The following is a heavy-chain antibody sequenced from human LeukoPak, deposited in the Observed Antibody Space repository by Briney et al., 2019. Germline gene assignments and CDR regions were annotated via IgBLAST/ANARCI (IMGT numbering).Heavy chain of an antibody. CDR2: INHSGST. D-gene: IGHD3-10*01. J-gene: IGHJ4*02. V-gene: IGHV4-34*01. Sequence: SETLSLTCAVYGGSFSGYYWSWIRQPPGKGLEWIGEINHSGSTNYNPSLKSQVTISVDTSKNQFSLRLSSVTAADTAVYYCARGPPPPYYYGSGSYWPNWGQGTLVTVSS. CDR3: ARGPPPPYYYGSGSYWPN. CDR1: GGSFSGYY.